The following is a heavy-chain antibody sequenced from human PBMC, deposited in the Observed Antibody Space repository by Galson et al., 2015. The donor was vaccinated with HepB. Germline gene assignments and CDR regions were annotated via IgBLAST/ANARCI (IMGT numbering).Heavy chain of an antibody. V-gene: IGHV3-7*03. CDR3: AKDGDYVWGSYRYYYYGMDV. CDR1: GFTFSSYW. D-gene: IGHD3-16*02. CDR2: IKQDGSEK. J-gene: IGHJ6*02. Sequence: SLRLSCAASGFTFSSYWMSWVRQAPGKGLEWVATIKQDGSEKYYVDSVKGRFTISRDNAKNSLYLQMNSLRAEDTAVYYCAKDGDYVWGSYRYYYYGMDVWGQGTTVTVSS.